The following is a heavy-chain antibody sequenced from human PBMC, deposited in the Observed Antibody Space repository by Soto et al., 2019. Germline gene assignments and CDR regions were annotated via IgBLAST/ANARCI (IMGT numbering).Heavy chain of an antibody. D-gene: IGHD1-7*01. CDR3: ARDGSNGTCSKNYFGP. J-gene: IGHJ5*02. V-gene: IGHV4-31*03. Sequence: SETLSLTCTVSGDSIISGGYYWSWIRQHPEKGLGWVGYIHPNGNAYSNPSLQSRVTMSVDPSENQFFLNLTSVTAADPAVYYCARDGSNGTCSKNYFGPGGQGSPVTLSS. CDR2: IHPNGNA. CDR1: GDSIISGGYY.